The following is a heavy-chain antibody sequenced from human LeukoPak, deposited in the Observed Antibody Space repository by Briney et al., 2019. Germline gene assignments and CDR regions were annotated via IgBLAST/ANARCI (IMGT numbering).Heavy chain of an antibody. CDR1: GFTFDDYG. Sequence: GSLRLSCAASGFTFDDYGMSWVRQPPGKGLEWIGEINHSGSTNYNPSLKSRVTISVDTSKNQFSLKLSSVTAADTAVYYCAREIPGDQTTNWFDPWGQGTLVTVSS. J-gene: IGHJ5*02. CDR3: AREIPGDQTTNWFDP. D-gene: IGHD4-17*01. CDR2: INHSGST. V-gene: IGHV4-34*01.